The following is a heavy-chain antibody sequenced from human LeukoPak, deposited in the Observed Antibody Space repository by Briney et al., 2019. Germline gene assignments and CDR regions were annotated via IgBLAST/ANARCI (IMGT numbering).Heavy chain of an antibody. CDR1: GFAFGSYA. D-gene: IGHD2-2*01. Sequence: GGSLTLSCAASGFAFGSYAMHWVRQAPAKGLEWEALISYDGTNEYYADSVKGRFTISRDNSKNTPYLQMNSLRAEDTALYYCAREGDNNKWYRFQHWGQGTLVTVSS. J-gene: IGHJ1*01. V-gene: IGHV3-30-3*01. CDR2: ISYDGTNE. CDR3: AREGDNNKWYRFQH.